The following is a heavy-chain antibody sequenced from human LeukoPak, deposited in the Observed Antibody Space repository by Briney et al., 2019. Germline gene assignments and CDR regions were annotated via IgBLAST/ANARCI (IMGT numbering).Heavy chain of an antibody. CDR1: GFTFSSYG. CDR2: IWYDGSNK. J-gene: IGHJ4*02. V-gene: IGHV3-33*01. D-gene: IGHD6-13*01. Sequence: GGSLRLSCAASGFTFSSYGMHWVRQAPGKGLEWVAVIWYDGSNKYYADSVKGRFTISRDNSKNTLYLQMNSLRAEDTAVYYCARVASGIAAAGLDYWGQGTLVTVSP. CDR3: ARVASGIAAAGLDY.